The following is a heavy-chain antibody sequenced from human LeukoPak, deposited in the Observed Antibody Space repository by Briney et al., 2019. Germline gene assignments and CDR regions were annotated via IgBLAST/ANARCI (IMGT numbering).Heavy chain of an antibody. J-gene: IGHJ4*02. V-gene: IGHV4-39*01. CDR1: GGSISSSSYY. Sequence: SETLSLTCTVSGGSISSSSYYWGWLPQPPGKGLEWIGSIYCGGRSYDDPSLNSRATICVDSFKNQFLLKLSLVTAADSAVYYCARHHPPLDSSSWYAQEYYFDCWGQGTLVTVSS. CDR3: ARHHPPLDSSSWYAQEYYFDC. CDR2: IYCGGRS. D-gene: IGHD6-13*01.